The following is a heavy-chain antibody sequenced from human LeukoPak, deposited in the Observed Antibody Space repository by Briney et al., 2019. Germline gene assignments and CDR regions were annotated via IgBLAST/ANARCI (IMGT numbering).Heavy chain of an antibody. D-gene: IGHD2-2*01. J-gene: IGHJ4*02. Sequence: SETLSLTCTVSGYSVSSGFYWGWIRLPPGKGLEWVGIIYHSGSTYYNPSLKSQVTMSLDTSKNQFSLKLSSVTAADTAVYYCARQEVYCSSTSCYARGYSYGTFFDYWGQGTLVTVSS. CDR2: IYHSGST. V-gene: IGHV4-38-2*02. CDR3: ARQEVYCSSTSCYARGYSYGTFFDY. CDR1: GYSVSSGFY.